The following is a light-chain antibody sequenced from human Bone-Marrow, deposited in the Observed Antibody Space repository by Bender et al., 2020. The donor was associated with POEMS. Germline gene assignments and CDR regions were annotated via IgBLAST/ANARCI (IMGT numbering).Light chain of an antibody. V-gene: IGLV2-14*03. CDR2: DVS. J-gene: IGLJ2*01. Sequence: QSALTQPASVSGSPGQSITISCTGTSSDVGGYNYVSWYQQFPGEVPKLVIYDVSDRPSGVSNRFSGSKTGNTASLTISGLQAEDEADYYCCSYTRSDTALFGGGTKLTVL. CDR3: CSYTRSDTAL. CDR1: SSDVGGYNY.